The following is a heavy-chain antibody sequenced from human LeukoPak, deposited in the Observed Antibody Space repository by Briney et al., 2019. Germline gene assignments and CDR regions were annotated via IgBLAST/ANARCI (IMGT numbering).Heavy chain of an antibody. J-gene: IGHJ4*02. D-gene: IGHD2-2*01. CDR2: ISAYSDHT. Sequence: ASVKVSCKASGYTFIAYGLSWVQQAPGQGLERMGWISAYSDHTDYAQKFQDRVTITTDTSTGTAYMELTSLTSDDTAVYYCARDRGPKYQLLYWGQGTLVTVSS. CDR3: ARDRGPKYQLLY. CDR1: GYTFIAYG. V-gene: IGHV1-18*01.